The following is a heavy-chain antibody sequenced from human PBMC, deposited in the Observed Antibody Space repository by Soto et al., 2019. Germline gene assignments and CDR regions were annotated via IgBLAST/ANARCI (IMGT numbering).Heavy chain of an antibody. CDR1: GGTFSSYA. CDR3: SLSGYSPYYFDY. Sequence: SVKVSCKASGGTFSSYAISWVRQAPGQGLEWMGGIIPIFGTANYAQKFQGRVTITADESTSTAYMELSSLRSEDTAVYYCSLSGYSPYYFDYWGQGTLVTVS. V-gene: IGHV1-69*13. J-gene: IGHJ4*02. D-gene: IGHD3-22*01. CDR2: IIPIFGTA.